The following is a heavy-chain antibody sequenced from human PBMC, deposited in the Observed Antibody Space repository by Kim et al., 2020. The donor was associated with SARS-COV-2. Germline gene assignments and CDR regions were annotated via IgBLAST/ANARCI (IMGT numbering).Heavy chain of an antibody. J-gene: IGHJ4*02. CDR1: GFTFGDYA. Sequence: GGSLRLSCTASGFTFGDYAMSWVRQAPGKGLEWVGFIRSKAYGGTTEYAASVKGRFTISRDDSKSIAYLQMNSLKTEDTAVYYCTRAEYYFDYWGQGTLVTVSS. CDR2: IRSKAYGGTT. CDR3: TRAEYYFDY. V-gene: IGHV3-49*04.